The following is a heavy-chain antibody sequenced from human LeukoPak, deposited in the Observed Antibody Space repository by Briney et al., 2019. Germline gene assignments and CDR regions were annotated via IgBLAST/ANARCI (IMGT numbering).Heavy chain of an antibody. Sequence: GGSLRLSYAASGFTFSSSGMHWVRQAPGKGLEWVAVISYDGSSKYYADSVKGRFTFSRDNSKNTLYLQMNSLRAEDTAVYYCAKEYCSNSVCHSLDYWGQGTLVTVSS. J-gene: IGHJ4*02. CDR1: GFTFSSSG. CDR2: ISYDGSSK. V-gene: IGHV3-30*18. D-gene: IGHD2-8*01. CDR3: AKEYCSNSVCHSLDY.